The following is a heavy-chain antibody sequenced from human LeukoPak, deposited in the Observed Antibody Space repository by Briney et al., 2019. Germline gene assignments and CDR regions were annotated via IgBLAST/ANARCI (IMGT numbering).Heavy chain of an antibody. CDR2: ISDSGGNT. Sequence: PGGSLRLSCAASGFTFSSYAMSWVRQAPGKGLEWVSAISDSGGNTYYADSVKGRFTISRDNSKNTLYLQMNSLRAEDTAVYYCAKDWSMVVVVSDYWGQGTLVTVSS. CDR1: GFTFSSYA. V-gene: IGHV3-23*01. D-gene: IGHD3-22*01. J-gene: IGHJ4*02. CDR3: AKDWSMVVVVSDY.